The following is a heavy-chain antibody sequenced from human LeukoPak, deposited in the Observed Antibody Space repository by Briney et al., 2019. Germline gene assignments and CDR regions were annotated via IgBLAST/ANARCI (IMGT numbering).Heavy chain of an antibody. CDR2: ISGSGVSA. CDR3: AKSRQDTAMINYYFDY. Sequence: GGSLRLSCAVSGFTFSNFAMSWVRQAPGKGLEWVSAISGSGVSAYYRDSVKGRLTISRDNSKNTLLLQMNSLTAEDTAVYYCAKSRQDTAMINYYFDYWGQGALVTVSS. D-gene: IGHD5-18*01. V-gene: IGHV3-23*01. CDR1: GFTFSNFA. J-gene: IGHJ4*02.